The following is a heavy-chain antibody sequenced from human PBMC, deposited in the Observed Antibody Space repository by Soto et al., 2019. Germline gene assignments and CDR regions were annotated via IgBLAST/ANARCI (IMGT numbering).Heavy chain of an antibody. V-gene: IGHV4-39*01. CDR2: IYFRGNT. Sequence: SETLSLTCTVSGVFISSSSYYWGWIRQPPGKGLEWIGSIYFRGNTYYNPSLQTRVTISLDKSKSQFSLKLNSVTAADSAVYFCARLEGLATISYYFDFWGQGALVTVSS. CDR3: ARLEGLATISYYFDF. D-gene: IGHD3-9*01. CDR1: GVFISSSSYY. J-gene: IGHJ4*02.